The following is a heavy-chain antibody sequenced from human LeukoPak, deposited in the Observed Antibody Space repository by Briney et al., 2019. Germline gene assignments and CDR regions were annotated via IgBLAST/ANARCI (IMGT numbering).Heavy chain of an antibody. J-gene: IGHJ4*02. CDR3: AREYYDRRGYFLLHCFDH. D-gene: IGHD3-22*01. Sequence: GGSLRFSCAASGFTFSTYWMHWVRQAPGKGLVWVSRIISDGSGTSYADSAKGRFTISRDNARNTLFLQMNSLRAEDTAVYYCAREYYDRRGYFLLHCFDHWGQGTLVTVSS. CDR1: GFTFSTYW. CDR2: IISDGSGT. V-gene: IGHV3-74*01.